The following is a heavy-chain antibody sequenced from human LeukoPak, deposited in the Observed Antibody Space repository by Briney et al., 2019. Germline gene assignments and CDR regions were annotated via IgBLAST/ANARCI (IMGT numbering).Heavy chain of an antibody. J-gene: IGHJ4*02. V-gene: IGHV3-23*01. CDR3: ASTIALGFSRAIGVDY. D-gene: IGHD2-2*01. Sequence: GGSLRLSCAASGFTFSSYAMSWVRQAPGKGLEWVSAISGSGGSTYYADSAKGRFTISRDNSKNTLYLQMNSLRAEDTAVYYCASTIALGFSRAIGVDYWGQGTLVAVSS. CDR2: ISGSGGST. CDR1: GFTFSSYA.